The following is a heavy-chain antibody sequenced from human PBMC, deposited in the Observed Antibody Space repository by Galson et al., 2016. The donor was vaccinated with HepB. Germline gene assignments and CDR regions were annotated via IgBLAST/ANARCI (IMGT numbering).Heavy chain of an antibody. CDR3: ARRHEYCPPVGCSVDY. Sequence: SLRLSCAASGFSFSSHGMNWVRQAPGKGLEWVAADSMDGRRKFYADSVKGRFTISRDNSNNMLFLQMSSLTEDDTAVYYCARRHEYCPPVGCSVDYWGQGTLVSVSS. J-gene: IGHJ4*02. V-gene: IGHV3-30*03. CDR2: DSMDGRRK. CDR1: GFSFSSHG. D-gene: IGHD2/OR15-2a*01.